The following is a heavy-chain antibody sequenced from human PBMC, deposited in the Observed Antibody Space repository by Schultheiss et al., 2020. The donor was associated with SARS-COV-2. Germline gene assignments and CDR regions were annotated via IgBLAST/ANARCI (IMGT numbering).Heavy chain of an antibody. V-gene: IGHV3-23*01. CDR3: ARDTEYYYGSGSYSGAFDI. Sequence: GGSLRLSCAASGFTFSSYAMSWVRQAPGKGLEWVSAISGSGGSTYYADSVKGRFTISRDNSKNTLYLQMNSLRAEDTAVYYCARDTEYYYGSGSYSGAFDIWGQGTMVTVSS. CDR1: GFTFSSYA. D-gene: IGHD3-10*01. J-gene: IGHJ3*02. CDR2: ISGSGGST.